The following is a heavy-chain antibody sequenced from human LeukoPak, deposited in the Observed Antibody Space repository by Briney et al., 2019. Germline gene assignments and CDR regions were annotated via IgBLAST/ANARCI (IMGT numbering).Heavy chain of an antibody. Sequence: PSETLSLTCTVSGGSISSYYWSWIRQPPGKGLEWIGYIYYSGSTNYNPSLKSRVTISVDTSKNQYSLKLSSVTAADTTVYYCGRHRIGGYDTFEYWGQGTLVTVSS. D-gene: IGHD5-12*01. V-gene: IGHV4-59*08. J-gene: IGHJ4*02. CDR2: IYYSGST. CDR1: GGSISSYY. CDR3: GRHRIGGYDTFEY.